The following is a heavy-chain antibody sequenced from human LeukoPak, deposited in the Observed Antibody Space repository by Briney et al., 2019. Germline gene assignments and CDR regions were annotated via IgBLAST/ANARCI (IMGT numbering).Heavy chain of an antibody. J-gene: IGHJ5*02. CDR1: GYTFTGYY. V-gene: IGHV1-2*02. CDR3: AREGSGYCSGGSCYDGANWFDP. D-gene: IGHD2-15*01. CDR2: INPNSGGT. Sequence: GASVKVSCKASGYTFTGYYLHWVRQVPGQGLEWMGWINPNSGGTNYAQKFQGRVTMTRDTSISTAYMELSRLRSDDTAVYYCAREGSGYCSGGSCYDGANWFDPWGQGTLVTVSS.